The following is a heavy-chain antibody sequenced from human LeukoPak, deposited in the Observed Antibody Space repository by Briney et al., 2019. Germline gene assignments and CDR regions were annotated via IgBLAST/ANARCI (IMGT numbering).Heavy chain of an antibody. CDR1: GFTFSSYG. D-gene: IGHD6-6*01. V-gene: IGHV3-30*03. CDR3: ARDLRVYSSSSPFDY. CDR2: ISYDGSNK. J-gene: IGHJ4*02. Sequence: GGSLRLSCAASGFTFSSYGMHWVRQAPGKGLEWVAVISYDGSNKYYADSVKGRFTISRDNSKNTLYLQMNSLRAEDTAVYYCARDLRVYSSSSPFDYWGQGTLVTVSS.